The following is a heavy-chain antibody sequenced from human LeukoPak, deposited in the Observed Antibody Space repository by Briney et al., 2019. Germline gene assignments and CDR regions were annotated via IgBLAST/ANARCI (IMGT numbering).Heavy chain of an antibody. CDR3: ARVDGYNYFES. D-gene: IGHD5-24*01. CDR1: GRPISYGGYS. J-gene: IGHJ4*02. Sequence: PSETLSLTCSVSGRPISYGGYSWSWIRQPAGKGLEWIGRMYSSGSTNYNPSLNGRVSMSADTSKNQLSLRLRSLTAADTAVYYCARVDGYNYFESWGQGTLVSVSS. V-gene: IGHV4-61*02. CDR2: MYSSGST.